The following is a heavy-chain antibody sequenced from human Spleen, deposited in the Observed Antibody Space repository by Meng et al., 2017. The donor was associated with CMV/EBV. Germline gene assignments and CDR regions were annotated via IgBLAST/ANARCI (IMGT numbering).Heavy chain of an antibody. J-gene: IGHJ4*02. D-gene: IGHD6-13*01. CDR2: INWNGGRT. CDR3: ARDGPGSGTSSWYISH. Sequence: GESLKISCAASGFSFDDHGMTWVRQAPGKGLEWVCGINWNGGRTGCADSVRGRFTISRDNAKNSLYLQMNSLRAEDTAVYYCARDGPGSGTSSWYISHWGQGTLVTVSS. CDR1: GFSFDDHG. V-gene: IGHV3-20*04.